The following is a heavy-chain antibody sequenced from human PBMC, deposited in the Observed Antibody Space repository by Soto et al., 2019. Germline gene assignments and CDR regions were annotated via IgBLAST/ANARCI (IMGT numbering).Heavy chain of an antibody. Sequence: GGSLRLSCAASGFTFSSYGMHWVRQAPGKGLEWVAVIWYDGSNKYYADSVKGRFTISRDNSKNTLYLQMNSLRAEDTAVYYCARDGHNYDSSGYPIHYYYYGMDVWGQGTTVTVSS. CDR2: IWYDGSNK. V-gene: IGHV3-33*01. CDR1: GFTFSSYG. D-gene: IGHD3-22*01. CDR3: ARDGHNYDSSGYPIHYYYYGMDV. J-gene: IGHJ6*02.